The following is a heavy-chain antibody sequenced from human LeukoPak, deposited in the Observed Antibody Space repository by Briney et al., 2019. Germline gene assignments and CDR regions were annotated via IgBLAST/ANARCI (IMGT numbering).Heavy chain of an antibody. CDR3: ARPLSNGYFHDSGGYYPYAMDV. D-gene: IGHD3-22*01. V-gene: IGHV3-30*09. Sequence: GGSLRLSCAASGFTFSNYAMHWVRQAPGKGLEWVAVISYDGSNKFYADSVKGRFAISRDNSKNTLYLQMNSLRGYDSAVYYCARPLSNGYFHDSGGYYPYAMDVWGQGTTVTVSS. CDR1: GFTFSNYA. CDR2: ISYDGSNK. J-gene: IGHJ6*02.